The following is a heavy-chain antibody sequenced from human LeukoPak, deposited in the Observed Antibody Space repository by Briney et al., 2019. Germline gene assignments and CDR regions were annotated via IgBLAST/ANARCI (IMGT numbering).Heavy chain of an antibody. V-gene: IGHV3-33*01. CDR2: IWYDGDNK. CDR3: ARLSTSCYPRCRNAGY. D-gene: IGHD2-2*01. CDR1: GFTFSSYG. J-gene: IGHJ4*02. Sequence: GGSLRLSCAASGFTFSSYGMHWVRQAPGKGLEWVAVIWYDGDNKYYADSVKGRFTISRDNSKNTLYLQMNSLRAEDTAVYYCARLSTSCYPRCRNAGYWGQGTLVTVSS.